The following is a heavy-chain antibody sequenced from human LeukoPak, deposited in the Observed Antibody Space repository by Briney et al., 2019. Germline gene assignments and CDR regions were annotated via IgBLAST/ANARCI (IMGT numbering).Heavy chain of an antibody. CDR2: IIPIFGTA. CDR1: GGTFSSYA. J-gene: IGHJ4*02. CDR3: ASQRSGRPWDY. V-gene: IGHV1-69*05. D-gene: IGHD6-25*01. Sequence: ASVKVSCKASGGTFSSYAISWVRQAPGQGLEWMGGIIPIFGTANYAQKFQGRVTITTDESTSTAYMELSSLRSEDTAVYYCASQRSGRPWDYWGQGTLVTVSS.